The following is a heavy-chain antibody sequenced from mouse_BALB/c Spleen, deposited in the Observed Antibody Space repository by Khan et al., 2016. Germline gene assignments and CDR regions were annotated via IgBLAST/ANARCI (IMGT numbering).Heavy chain of an antibody. J-gene: IGHJ3*01. Sequence: EVELVESGGGLVQPGGSRKLSCAASGFTFSSFGMHWVRQAPEKGLEWVAYISSGSSAIYYEDTVKGRFTISRDNPTNTLFLQMTSLRSEDTAMYYCARHYGNYERGWFVYWGQGTLVTVSA. CDR3: ARHYGNYERGWFVY. D-gene: IGHD2-1*01. CDR1: GFTFSSFG. V-gene: IGHV5-17*02. CDR2: ISSGSSAI.